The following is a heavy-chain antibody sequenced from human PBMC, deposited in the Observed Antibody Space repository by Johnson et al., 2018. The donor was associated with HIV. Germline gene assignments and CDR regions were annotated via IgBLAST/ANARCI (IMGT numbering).Heavy chain of an antibody. V-gene: IGHV3-33*08. CDR3: ARENWGQRMNAFDI. CDR2: IWYDGSNK. J-gene: IGHJ3*02. Sequence: QVQLVESGGGLVQPGGSLRLSCAASGFTFSDYYMTWVRQAPGKGLEWVAVIWYDGSNKYYADSVKGRFTISRDNSKNTLYLQMNSLRAEDTAVYYCARENWGQRMNAFDIWGQGTMVTVSS. CDR1: GFTFSDYY. D-gene: IGHD7-27*01.